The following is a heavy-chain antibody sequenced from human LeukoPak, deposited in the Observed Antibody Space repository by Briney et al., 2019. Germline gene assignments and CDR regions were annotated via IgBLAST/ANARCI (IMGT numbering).Heavy chain of an antibody. Sequence: SETLSLTCAVDGGSFSGFYWTWIRQTPGKGMEWIGNINQTGETNYSTSFSDYNPSLKSRVTISVDSSKNQLSLKVNSVSAAHSDGYYCARVRHDPLEYGYYMDVWGKGTTVTVSS. CDR3: ARVRHDPLEYGYYMDV. D-gene: IGHD3-3*01. CDR2: INQTGET. CDR1: GGSFSGFY. V-gene: IGHV4-34*01. J-gene: IGHJ6*03.